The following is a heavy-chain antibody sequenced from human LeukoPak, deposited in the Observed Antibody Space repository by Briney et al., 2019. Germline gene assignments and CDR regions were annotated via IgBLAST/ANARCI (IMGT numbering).Heavy chain of an antibody. CDR3: AKVLGYFDIP. Sequence: GGSLRLSCATSGFTFSSYAMSWVRQAPGKGLEWVSAISGSGGSTYYADSVKGRFTISRDNSKNTLYLRMNSLRAEDTAVYYCAKVLGYFDIPWGQGTLVTVSS. CDR1: GFTFSSYA. J-gene: IGHJ4*02. V-gene: IGHV3-23*01. D-gene: IGHD3-9*01. CDR2: ISGSGGST.